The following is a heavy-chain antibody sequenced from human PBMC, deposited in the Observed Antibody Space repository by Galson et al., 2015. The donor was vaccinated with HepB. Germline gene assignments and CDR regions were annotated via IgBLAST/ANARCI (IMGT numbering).Heavy chain of an antibody. CDR1: GFTVSSNC. CDR2: IYSDGSA. Sequence: SLRLSCAASGFTVSSNCMSWVRQAPGKGLEWVSVIYSDGSAYDADSAEGRFTISSANSKNTLYLQMNSLRAADTAVYYCARDNPNSGFDYWGQGTLVTVSS. V-gene: IGHV3-53*01. D-gene: IGHD3-10*01. J-gene: IGHJ4*02. CDR3: ARDNPNSGFDY.